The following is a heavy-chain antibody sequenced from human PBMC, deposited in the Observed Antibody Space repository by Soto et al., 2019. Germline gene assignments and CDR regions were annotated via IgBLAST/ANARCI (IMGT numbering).Heavy chain of an antibody. CDR2: IDWDDDK. CDR1: GFSLSTSGMC. Sequence: SGPTLVNPTQTLTLTCTFSGFSLSTSGMCVSWIRQPPGKALEWLARIDWDDDKYYSTSLKTRLTISKDTSKNQVVLTMTNMDPVDTATYYCARILNRNTAMLTSEYWGQGTLVTRLL. V-gene: IGHV2-70*11. D-gene: IGHD5-18*01. J-gene: IGHJ4*02. CDR3: ARILNRNTAMLTSEY.